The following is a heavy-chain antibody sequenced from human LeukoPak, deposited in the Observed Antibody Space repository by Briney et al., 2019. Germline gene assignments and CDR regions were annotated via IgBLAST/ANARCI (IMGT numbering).Heavy chain of an antibody. D-gene: IGHD2/OR15-2a*01. CDR3: ARVMTTLTGFDF. CDR1: GYSFNTYW. V-gene: IGHV5-51*01. Sequence: GESLQISCKGSGYSFNTYWIGWVRQMPGKGLEWMGIIYPGDSDTRYSPSFQGQVTISAEKSISTAYLQWSSLKASDTAMYYCARVMTTLTGFDFWGQGTLVTVSS. CDR2: IYPGDSDT. J-gene: IGHJ4*02.